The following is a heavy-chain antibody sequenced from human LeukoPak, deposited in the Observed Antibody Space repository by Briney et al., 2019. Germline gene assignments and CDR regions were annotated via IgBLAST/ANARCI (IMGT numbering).Heavy chain of an antibody. D-gene: IGHD2-15*01. J-gene: IGHJ3*02. Sequence: SETLSLTCTVSGGSISSYYWSWIRQPPGKGLEWIGYIYYSGSTNYNPSLKSRVTISVDTSKSQFSLNLSSVTAADTAVYYCARRGSGGRSFDIWGQGTMVTVSS. CDR2: IYYSGST. CDR3: ARRGSGGRSFDI. V-gene: IGHV4-59*01. CDR1: GGSISSYY.